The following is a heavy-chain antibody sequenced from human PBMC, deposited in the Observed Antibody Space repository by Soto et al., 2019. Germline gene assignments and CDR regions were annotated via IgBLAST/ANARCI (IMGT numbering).Heavy chain of an antibody. CDR2: ISGSGGST. Sequence: PGGSLRLSCAASGFTFSSYAMSWVRQAPGKGLEWVSAISGSGGSTYYADSVKGRFTISRDNSKNTLYLQMNSLRAEDTAVYYCAKLVTYYDYIWGSYRYSLFDYWGQGTLVTVSS. CDR3: AKLVTYYDYIWGSYRYSLFDY. V-gene: IGHV3-23*01. CDR1: GFTFSSYA. D-gene: IGHD3-16*02. J-gene: IGHJ4*02.